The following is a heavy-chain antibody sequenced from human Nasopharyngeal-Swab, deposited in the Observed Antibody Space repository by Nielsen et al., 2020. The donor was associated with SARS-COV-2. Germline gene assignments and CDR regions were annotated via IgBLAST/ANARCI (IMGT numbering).Heavy chain of an antibody. Sequence: WVRQAPGQGLEWMGIINPSGGSTSYAQKFQGRVTMTRDTSTSTVYMEPSSLRSEDTAVYYCARDKHPRDCSGGSCYLLDYWGQGTLVTVSS. J-gene: IGHJ4*02. CDR3: ARDKHPRDCSGGSCYLLDY. CDR2: INPSGGST. D-gene: IGHD2-15*01. V-gene: IGHV1-46*01.